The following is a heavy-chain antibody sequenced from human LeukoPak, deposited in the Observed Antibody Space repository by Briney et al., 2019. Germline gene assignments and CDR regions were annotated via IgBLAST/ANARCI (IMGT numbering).Heavy chain of an antibody. CDR1: GGSISSGSYY. V-gene: IGHV4-61*02. CDR2: IYTSGST. J-gene: IGHJ4*02. Sequence: PSETLSLTCTVSGGSISSGSYYWSCIRQPAGKGLECIGRIYTSGSTNYNPSLKSRVTISVDTSKNQFSLKLSSVTAADTAVYYCARWPTYYDFWSGYDWGQGTLVTVSS. CDR3: ARWPTYYDFWSGYD. D-gene: IGHD3-3*01.